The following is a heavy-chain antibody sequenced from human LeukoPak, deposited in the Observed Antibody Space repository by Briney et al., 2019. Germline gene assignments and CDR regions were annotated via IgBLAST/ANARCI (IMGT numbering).Heavy chain of an antibody. D-gene: IGHD1-26*01. J-gene: IGHJ3*02. V-gene: IGHV4-59*08. Sequence: SETLSLTCTVSGGSVSSYYWSWIRQPPGKGLEWIGYIYYSGSTNYNPSLKSRVTISVDTSKNQFSLKLSSVTAADTAVYYCARLKGSPGAFDIWGQGTMVTVSS. CDR1: GGSVSSYY. CDR3: ARLKGSPGAFDI. CDR2: IYYSGST.